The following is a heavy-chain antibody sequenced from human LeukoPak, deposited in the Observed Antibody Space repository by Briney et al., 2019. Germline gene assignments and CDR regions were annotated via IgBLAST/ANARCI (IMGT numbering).Heavy chain of an antibody. CDR1: GLTLSRYS. CDR3: ARGSHGVAATDTPFDY. V-gene: IGHV3-21*01. Sequence: PGGSLRLSCAASGLTLSRYSMNWVRQAPGKGLEWVSSISTSSSYIYYADSVRGRFTISRDNAKNSLYLQVNSLRAEDTAVYYCARGSHGVAATDTPFDYWGQGTLVTVSS. CDR2: ISTSSSYI. D-gene: IGHD6-25*01. J-gene: IGHJ4*02.